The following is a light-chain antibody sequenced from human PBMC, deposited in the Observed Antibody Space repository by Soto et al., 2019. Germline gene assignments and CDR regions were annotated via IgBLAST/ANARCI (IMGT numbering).Light chain of an antibody. CDR3: LQFDKLPPRLT. Sequence: LLTQSPATVSVSPGEGATLSCRASQNIGTNLAWYQQKSGQAPRLLIYGASNRATGVPAKFSGGGSGTDNTITISSLQSKDFAVYYCLQFDKLPPRLTFGGGTKVEIK. CDR2: GAS. CDR1: QNIGTN. J-gene: IGKJ4*01. V-gene: IGKV3-15*01.